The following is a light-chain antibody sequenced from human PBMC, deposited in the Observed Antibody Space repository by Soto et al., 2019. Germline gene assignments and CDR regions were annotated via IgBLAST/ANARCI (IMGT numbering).Light chain of an antibody. V-gene: IGLV2-14*01. CDR2: EVT. CDR1: SSDVGGYNS. J-gene: IGLJ1*01. Sequence: QSVLTQPASVSASPGQSITISCTGTSSDVGGYNSVSWYQQHPGKAPKLMIYEVTNRPSGVSNRFSGSKSGNTASLTISGLQAEDEADYYCSSYTSGSALYVFGTGTKVTVL. CDR3: SSYTSGSALYV.